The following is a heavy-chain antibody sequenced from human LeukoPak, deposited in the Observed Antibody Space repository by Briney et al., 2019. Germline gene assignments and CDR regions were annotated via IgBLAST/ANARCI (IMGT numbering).Heavy chain of an antibody. D-gene: IGHD6-19*01. CDR3: ARWSAWLVPSDAFDI. J-gene: IGHJ3*02. CDR1: GFTFSSYW. CDR2: INSDGSST. V-gene: IGHV3-74*01. Sequence: GGSLRLSCAASGFTFSSYWMHWVRQAPGKGLVRVSRINSDGSSTSYADSVKGRFTISRDNAKNTLYLQMNSLRAEDTAVYYCARWSAWLVPSDAFDIWGQGTMVTVSS.